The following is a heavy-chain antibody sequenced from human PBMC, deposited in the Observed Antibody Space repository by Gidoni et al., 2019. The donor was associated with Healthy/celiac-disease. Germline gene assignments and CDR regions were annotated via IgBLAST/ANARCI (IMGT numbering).Heavy chain of an antibody. Sequence: EVQLVESGGGLVKPGGSLKLSCAASGFPFSGSAMHWVRQASGKGLEWVGRIRSKANSYSTAYAASVKGRFTISRDDSKNTAYLQMNSLKTEDTAVYYCTRLGGTISYWGQGTLVTVSS. CDR1: GFPFSGSA. CDR3: TRLGGTISY. D-gene: IGHD3-10*01. J-gene: IGHJ4*02. V-gene: IGHV3-73*02. CDR2: IRSKANSYST.